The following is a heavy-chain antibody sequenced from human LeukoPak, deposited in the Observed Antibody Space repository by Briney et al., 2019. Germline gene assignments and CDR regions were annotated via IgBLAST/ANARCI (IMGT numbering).Heavy chain of an antibody. CDR1: GYTFTGYY. CDR3: ARDLFAAAAGEYFQH. V-gene: IGHV1-2*06. J-gene: IGHJ1*01. D-gene: IGHD6-13*01. CDR2: INPNSGGT. Sequence: ASVKVSCKASGYTFTGYYMHWVRQAPGQGLEWMGRINPNSGGTNYAQKFQGRVTMTRDTSISTAYMELSRLRSDDTAVYYCARDLFAAAAGEYFQHWGQGTLVTVSS.